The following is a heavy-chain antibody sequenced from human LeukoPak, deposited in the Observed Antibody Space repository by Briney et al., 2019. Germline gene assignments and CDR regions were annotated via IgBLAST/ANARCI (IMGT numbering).Heavy chain of an antibody. CDR3: ARDSITDAFDI. V-gene: IGHV4-38-2*02. D-gene: IGHD2/OR15-2a*01. CDR2: IYHSGST. CDR1: GYSISSGYY. Sequence: SETLSLTCTVSGYSISSGYYWGWIRQPPGKGLEWIGSIYHSGSTYYNPSLKSRVTISVDTSKNQFSLKLSSVTAADTAVYYCARDSITDAFDIWGQGTMVTVSS. J-gene: IGHJ3*02.